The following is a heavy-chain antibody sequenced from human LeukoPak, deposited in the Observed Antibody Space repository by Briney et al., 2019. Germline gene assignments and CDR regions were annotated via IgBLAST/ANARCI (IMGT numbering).Heavy chain of an antibody. CDR2: IWYDGSNK. CDR1: GFTFSSYG. V-gene: IGHV3-33*01. Sequence: PGGSLRLSCAASGFTFSSYGMPWVRQAPGKGLEWVAVIWYDGSNKYYADSVKGRFTISRDNSKNTLYLQMNSLRAEDTAVYYCARGDTAMVTFDYWGQGTLVTVSS. J-gene: IGHJ4*02. D-gene: IGHD5-18*01. CDR3: ARGDTAMVTFDY.